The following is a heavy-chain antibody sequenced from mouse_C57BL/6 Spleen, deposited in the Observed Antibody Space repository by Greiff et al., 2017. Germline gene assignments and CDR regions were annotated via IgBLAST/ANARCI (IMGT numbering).Heavy chain of an antibody. CDR3: ARWADAMDY. D-gene: IGHD6-1*01. CDR2: IYPGSGNT. Sequence: QVQLQQSGAELVRPGASVKLSCKASGYTFTDYYINWVKQRPGQGLEWIARIYPGSGNTYYNEKFKGQATLTAEKSSSTAYMQLSSLTSEDSAVYFCARWADAMDYWGQGTSVTVSS. J-gene: IGHJ4*01. V-gene: IGHV1-76*01. CDR1: GYTFTDYY.